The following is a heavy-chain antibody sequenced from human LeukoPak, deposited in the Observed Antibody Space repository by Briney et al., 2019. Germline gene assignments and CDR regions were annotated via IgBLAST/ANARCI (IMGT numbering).Heavy chain of an antibody. D-gene: IGHD3-9*01. CDR2: INPNSGGT. CDR3: ARVAWYYNILTGYYNY. J-gene: IGHJ4*02. Sequence: ASVKVSCKASGYTFTGYYMHWVRQAPGQGLEWMGWINPNSGGTNYAQKFQGRVTMTRDTSISTAYMELSRPRSDDTAVYYCARVAWYYNILTGYYNYWGQGTLVSVSS. V-gene: IGHV1-2*02. CDR1: GYTFTGYY.